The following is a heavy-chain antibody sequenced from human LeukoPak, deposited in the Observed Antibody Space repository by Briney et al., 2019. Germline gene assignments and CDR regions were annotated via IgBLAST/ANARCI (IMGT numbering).Heavy chain of an antibody. CDR2: INPNSGGT. Sequence: GASVKVSCKASGYTFTGYYMHWVRQAPGQGLEWMGWINPNSGGTNYAQKFQGRVTMTRDTSISTPYMELSRLRSDDTAVYYCARGGYYDFWSGYFTFDYWGQGTLVTVSS. V-gene: IGHV1-2*02. CDR1: GYTFTGYY. D-gene: IGHD3-3*01. J-gene: IGHJ4*02. CDR3: ARGGYYDFWSGYFTFDY.